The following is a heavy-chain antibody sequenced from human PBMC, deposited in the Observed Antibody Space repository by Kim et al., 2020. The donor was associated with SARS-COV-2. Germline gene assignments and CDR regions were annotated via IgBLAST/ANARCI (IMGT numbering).Heavy chain of an antibody. D-gene: IGHD3-10*01. CDR2: INPSGGST. CDR1: GYTFTSYY. V-gene: IGHV1-46*01. Sequence: ASVKVSCKASGYTFTSYYMHWVRQAPGQGLEWMGIINPSGGSTSYAQKFQGRVTMTRDTSTSTVYMELSSLRSEDTAVYYCARIADVVRGWGWFDPWGQGTLVTVSS. J-gene: IGHJ5*02. CDR3: ARIADVVRGWGWFDP.